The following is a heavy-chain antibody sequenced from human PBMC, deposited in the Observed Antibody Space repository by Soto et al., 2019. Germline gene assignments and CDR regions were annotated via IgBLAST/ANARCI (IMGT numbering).Heavy chain of an antibody. D-gene: IGHD1-7*01. V-gene: IGHV3-11*06. CDR1: GFTFSDYY. CDR3: ATLELIAQYNFDY. J-gene: IGHJ4*02. Sequence: GGSLRLSCAASGFTFSDYYMSWIRQAPGKWLEWVSYISSSSSYTNYADSVKGRFTISRDNAKNSLYLQMNSLRAEDTAVYYCATLELIAQYNFDYWGQGTLVTVSS. CDR2: ISSSSSYT.